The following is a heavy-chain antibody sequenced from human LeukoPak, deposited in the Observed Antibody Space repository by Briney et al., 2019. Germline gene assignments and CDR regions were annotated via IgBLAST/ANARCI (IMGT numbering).Heavy chain of an antibody. D-gene: IGHD6-19*01. V-gene: IGHV4-34*01. Sequence: SETLSLTCAVYGGSFSGYYWSWIRQPPGKGLEWIGEINHSGSANYNPSLKSRVSISVDTSKNQFSLKLSSVTAADTAVYYCARSPRVSVVVTMRQWLVPNRAGFDYWGQGTLVTVSS. J-gene: IGHJ4*02. CDR2: INHSGSA. CDR3: ARSPRVSVVVTMRQWLVPNRAGFDY. CDR1: GGSFSGYY.